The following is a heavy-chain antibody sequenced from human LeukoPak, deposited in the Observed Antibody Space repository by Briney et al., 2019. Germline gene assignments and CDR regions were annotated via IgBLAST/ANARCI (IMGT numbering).Heavy chain of an antibody. CDR1: GFTFSSYG. Sequence: PGGSLRLSCAASGFTFSSYGMHWVRQAPGKGLEWVAVISYDGSNKYYADSVKGRFTISRDNSKNALCLQMNSLRAEDTAVYYCAKEVSVGATALDIWGQGTMVTVSS. CDR2: ISYDGSNK. V-gene: IGHV3-30*18. D-gene: IGHD1-26*01. CDR3: AKEVSVGATALDI. J-gene: IGHJ3*02.